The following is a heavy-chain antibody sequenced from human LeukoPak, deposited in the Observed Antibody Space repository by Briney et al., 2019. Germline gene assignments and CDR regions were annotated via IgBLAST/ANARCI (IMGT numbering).Heavy chain of an antibody. CDR2: ISGGDGTT. D-gene: IGHD1-26*01. CDR1: GFTFSNYA. CDR3: ATDYATTSYHLFDY. J-gene: IGHJ4*02. V-gene: IGHV3-23*01. Sequence: YPGGSLRLSCAASGFTFSNYAMTWVRQAPGKGLQWVSAISGGDGTTYYADSVKGRFIISRDNSKNTLYLQMNSLRAEDTAVYYCATDYATTSYHLFDYWGQGTLVTVSS.